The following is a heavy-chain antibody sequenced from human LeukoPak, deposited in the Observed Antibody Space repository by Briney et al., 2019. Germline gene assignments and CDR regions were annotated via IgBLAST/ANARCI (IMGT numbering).Heavy chain of an antibody. CDR2: INPSGGAT. CDR1: GYTFTSYY. Sequence: ASVKVSFKASGYTFTSYYRHWVRQAPGQGLEWMGIINPSGGATKYAQKFQGRVTMTRDTSTSTLCMELSSLRSEDTAVYYCARDLGITMIVNYLDYWGQGTLVTVSS. V-gene: IGHV1-46*01. J-gene: IGHJ4*02. CDR3: ARDLGITMIVNYLDY. D-gene: IGHD3-22*01.